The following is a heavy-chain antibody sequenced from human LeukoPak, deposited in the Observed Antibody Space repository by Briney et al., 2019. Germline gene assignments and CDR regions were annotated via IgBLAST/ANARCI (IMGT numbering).Heavy chain of an antibody. CDR3: TRDQTPYY. J-gene: IGHJ4*02. Sequence: LSLTCAVYGGSFSGYYWTWVRQAPGKGLEWVGFIRSEAYGGTPEYAASVKGRFTISRDDSKSIAYLQMNSLKTEDTAVYYCTRDQTPYYWGQGTLVTVSS. CDR2: IRSEAYGGTP. CDR1: GGSFSGYY. V-gene: IGHV3-49*04.